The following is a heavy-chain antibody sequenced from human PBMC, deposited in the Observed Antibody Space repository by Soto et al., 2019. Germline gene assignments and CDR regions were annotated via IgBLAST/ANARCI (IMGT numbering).Heavy chain of an antibody. Sequence: PGGSLRLSCAASGFTVSSNYMSWVRQAPGKGLEWVSVIYSGGSTYYADSVKGRFTISRDNSKNTLYLQMNSLRAEDTAVYYCAREPIGFGXLYFPNYYYYYMDVWGKGTTVTVSS. CDR3: AREPIGFGXLYFPNYYYYYMDV. V-gene: IGHV3-66*01. CDR1: GFTVSSNY. CDR2: IYSGGST. D-gene: IGHD3-10*01. J-gene: IGHJ6*03.